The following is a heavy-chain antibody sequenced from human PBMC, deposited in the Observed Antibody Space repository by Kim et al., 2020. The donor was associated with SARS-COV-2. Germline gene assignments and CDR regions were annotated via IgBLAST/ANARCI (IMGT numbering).Heavy chain of an antibody. J-gene: IGHJ3*02. CDR2: IWYDGSNK. D-gene: IGHD3-10*01. V-gene: IGHV3-33*06. CDR1: GFTFSSYG. CDR3: AKDLRGSYGSGIFDDAFDI. Sequence: GGSLRLSCAASGFTFSSYGMHWVRQAPGKGLEWVAVIWYDGSNKYYADSVKGRITISRDNSKNTLYLQMNSLRAEDTAVYYCAKDLRGSYGSGIFDDAFDIWGQGTMVTVSS.